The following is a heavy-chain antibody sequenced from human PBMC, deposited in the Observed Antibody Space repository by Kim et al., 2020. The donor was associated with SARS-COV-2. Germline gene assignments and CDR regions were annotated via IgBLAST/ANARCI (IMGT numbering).Heavy chain of an antibody. V-gene: IGHV5-10-1*01. J-gene: IGHJ4*02. CDR2: DSYT. CDR3: ARGSDYDY. D-gene: IGHD4-17*01. Sequence: DSYTPYSPSFQGHVTISADKSISTAYLQWSSLKASDTAIYYCARGSDYDYRGQGTLVTVSS.